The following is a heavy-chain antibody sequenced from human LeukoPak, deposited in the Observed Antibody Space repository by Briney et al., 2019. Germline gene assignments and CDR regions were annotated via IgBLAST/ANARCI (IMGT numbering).Heavy chain of an antibody. D-gene: IGHD3-10*01. CDR3: ARGTVGETMCDY. J-gene: IGHJ4*02. Sequence: GSLRLSCAASGFTFSSYWMHWVRQAPGKGLVWVSRINSDGSSTSYADSVKGRFTISRDNAKNTLYLQMNSLRAEDTAVYYCARGTVGETMCDYWGQGTLVTVSS. CDR2: INSDGSST. V-gene: IGHV3-74*01. CDR1: GFTFSSYW.